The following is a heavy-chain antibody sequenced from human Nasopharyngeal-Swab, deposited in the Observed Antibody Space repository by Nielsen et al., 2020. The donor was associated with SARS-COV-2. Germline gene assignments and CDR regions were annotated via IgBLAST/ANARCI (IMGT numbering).Heavy chain of an antibody. D-gene: IGHD2-21*02. CDR3: TSSPVVVTGIISYWYFDL. CDR1: GGSISSSSYS. J-gene: IGHJ2*01. CDR2: IYDSGST. V-gene: IGHV4-39*01. Sequence: SEALSLTCTVPGGSISSSSYSWGGIRQPPGKGLEWIGSIYDSGSTYYNPSLKSRVTIAVATSTNRFSLRLCSVTAADPAVYYRTSSPVVVTGIISYWYFDLWGRGTLVTVSS.